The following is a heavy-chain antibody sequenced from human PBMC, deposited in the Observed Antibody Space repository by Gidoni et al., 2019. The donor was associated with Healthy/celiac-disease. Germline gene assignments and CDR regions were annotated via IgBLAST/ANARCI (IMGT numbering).Heavy chain of an antibody. J-gene: IGHJ3*02. Sequence: QVQLVQSGAEVKKPGASVKVSCTVSGYTLTELSMHWVRQAPGKGLEWMGGFDPEDGETIYAQKFQGRVTMTEDTSTDTAYMELSSLRSEDTAVYYCATDRGAVAGTPYAFDIWGQGTMVTVSS. D-gene: IGHD6-19*01. CDR2: FDPEDGET. CDR3: ATDRGAVAGTPYAFDI. CDR1: GYTLTELS. V-gene: IGHV1-24*01.